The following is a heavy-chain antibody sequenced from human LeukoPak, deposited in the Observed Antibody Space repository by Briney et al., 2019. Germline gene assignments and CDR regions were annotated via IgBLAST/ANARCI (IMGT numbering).Heavy chain of an antibody. J-gene: IGHJ6*02. CDR3: ATDTSAAGPADYYYGMDV. CDR2: FDPGDGET. CDR1: GYTLTELS. D-gene: IGHD6-13*01. Sequence: ASVKVSCKVSGYTLTELSMHWVGQPPGKGLEWLGGFDPGDGETIYAQKFQGRVTMTEDTSTDTAYMELSSLRSGDTAVYYCATDTSAAGPADYYYGMDVWGQGTTVTVSS. V-gene: IGHV1-24*01.